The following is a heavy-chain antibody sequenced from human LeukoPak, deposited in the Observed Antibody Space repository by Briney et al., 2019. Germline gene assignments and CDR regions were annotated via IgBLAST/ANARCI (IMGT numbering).Heavy chain of an antibody. J-gene: IGHJ4*02. CDR1: GGFMSPYH. V-gene: IGHV4-59*08. CDR3: ARAVSGRFDY. D-gene: IGHD6-19*01. Sequence: PSETLSLTCTVSGGFMSPYHWSWIRQPPGKGLEWTGYIYYSGSTNYNPSLKSRVTISVDTSKNQFSLKLSSVTAADTAMYYCARAVSGRFDYWGQGTLVTVSS. CDR2: IYYSGST.